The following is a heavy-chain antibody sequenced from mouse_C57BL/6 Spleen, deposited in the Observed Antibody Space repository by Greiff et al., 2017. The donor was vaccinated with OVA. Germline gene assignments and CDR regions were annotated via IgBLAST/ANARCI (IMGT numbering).Heavy chain of an antibody. CDR2: INPNNGGT. D-gene: IGHD1-1*01. V-gene: IGHV1-22*01. CDR1: GYTFTDYN. Sequence: VQLQQSGPELVKPGASVKMSCKASGYTFTDYNMHWVKQSHGKSLEWIGYINPNNGGTSYNQKFKGKATLTVNKSSSTAYMELRSLTSEDSAVYYCASSSSYPYWYFDVWGTGTTVTVSS. J-gene: IGHJ1*03. CDR3: ASSSSYPYWYFDV.